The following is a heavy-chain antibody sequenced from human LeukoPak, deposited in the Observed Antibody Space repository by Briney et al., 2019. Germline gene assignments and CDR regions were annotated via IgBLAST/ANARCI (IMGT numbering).Heavy chain of an antibody. V-gene: IGHV3-23*01. J-gene: IGHJ4*02. CDR1: GFTFSSDA. CDR2: ISGSGGST. CDR3: AKSPVRFWSGYYGDFDY. Sequence: GGSLRLSCAASGFTFSSDAMSWVRQAPGKGLEWVSAISGSGGSTYYADSVKGRFTISRDNSKNTLYLQMNSLRAEDTAVYYCAKSPVRFWSGYYGDFDYWGQGTLVTVSS. D-gene: IGHD3-3*01.